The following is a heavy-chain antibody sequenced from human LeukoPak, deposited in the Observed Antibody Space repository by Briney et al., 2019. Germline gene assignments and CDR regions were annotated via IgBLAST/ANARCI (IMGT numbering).Heavy chain of an antibody. CDR3: AKGAFTSYSYYYYMDV. D-gene: IGHD2-2*01. CDR1: GFSFSNYW. CDR2: INSDGIST. J-gene: IGHJ6*03. Sequence: PGGSLRLSCAASGFSFSNYWMHWARQAPGKGLVWVSRINSDGISTSYADSVKGRFTISRDNSKNTLYLQMNSLRAEDTAVYYCAKGAFTSYSYYYYMDVWGKGTTVTVSS. V-gene: IGHV3-74*01.